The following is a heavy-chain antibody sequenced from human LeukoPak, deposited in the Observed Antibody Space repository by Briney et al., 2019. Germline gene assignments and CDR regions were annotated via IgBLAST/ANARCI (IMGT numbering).Heavy chain of an antibody. CDR1: GYTFTGYY. Sequence: ASMKVSCKASGYTFTGYYIHWLRQAPGQGLEWMGWINPNSGGTDYAQKFQGRVTLTRDTSITTAYMDLSRLRSDDTAIYYCARDHYSSGWPFDYWGQGTLVTVSS. CDR3: ARDHYSSGWPFDY. V-gene: IGHV1-2*02. D-gene: IGHD6-19*01. J-gene: IGHJ4*02. CDR2: INPNSGGT.